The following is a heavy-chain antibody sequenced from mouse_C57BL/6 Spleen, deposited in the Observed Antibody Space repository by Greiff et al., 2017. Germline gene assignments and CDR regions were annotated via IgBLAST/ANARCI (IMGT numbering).Heavy chain of an antibody. CDR1: GYAFSSYW. CDR3: AITYDYHTWFAY. CDR2: IYPGDGDT. J-gene: IGHJ3*01. D-gene: IGHD2-4*01. V-gene: IGHV1-80*01. Sequence: QVQLQQSGAELVKPGASVKISCKASGYAFSSYWMNWVKQRPGKGLEWIGQIYPGDGDTNYNGKFKGKATLTADKSSSTAYMQLSSLTSEDSAVYYFAITYDYHTWFAYWGEGTLVTVSA.